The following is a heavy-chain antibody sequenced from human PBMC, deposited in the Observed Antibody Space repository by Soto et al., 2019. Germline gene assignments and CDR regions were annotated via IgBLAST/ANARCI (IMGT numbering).Heavy chain of an antibody. CDR3: ARTPGYDFSPNYEH. V-gene: IGHV4-59*01. D-gene: IGHD3-3*01. J-gene: IGHJ4*02. CDR2: IYYSGST. CDR1: GGSISSYY. Sequence: SLTCTVAGGSISSYYWGWIRQPPGKGLEWIGYIYYSGSTNYNPSLKSRVTISVDTSKNQFSLKLSSVTAADTAVYYCARTPGYDFSPNYEHWGQGARVTVPS.